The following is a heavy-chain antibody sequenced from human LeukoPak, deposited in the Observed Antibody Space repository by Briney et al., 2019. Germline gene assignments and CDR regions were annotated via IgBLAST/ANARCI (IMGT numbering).Heavy chain of an antibody. D-gene: IGHD3-3*01. Sequence: GGSLRLSCAASGFTFSSYAMHWVRQAPGKGLEWVANIKQDGSEKYYVDSVKGRFTISRDNAKISLFLEMKSLRAEDTAVYYCARSLYDSWTGYHHGSDIWGQGAMVTISS. CDR3: ARSLYDSWTGYHHGSDI. V-gene: IGHV3-7*01. J-gene: IGHJ3*02. CDR1: GFTFSSYA. CDR2: IKQDGSEK.